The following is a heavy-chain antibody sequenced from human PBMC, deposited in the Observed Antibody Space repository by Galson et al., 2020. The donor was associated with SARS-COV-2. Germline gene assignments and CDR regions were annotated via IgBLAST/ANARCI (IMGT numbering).Heavy chain of an antibody. CDR2: INAGNGNT. J-gene: IGHJ6*03. Sequence: ASVKVSCKASGYTFTSYAMHWVRQDPGQRLEWMGWINAGNGNTKYSQKFQGRVTITRDTSASTAYMELSSLRSEDTAVYYCARAPALLWFGDENHRPNYYYYYMDVWGKGTTVTVSS. D-gene: IGHD3-10*01. CDR1: GYTFTSYA. CDR3: ARAPALLWFGDENHRPNYYYYYMDV. V-gene: IGHV1-3*01.